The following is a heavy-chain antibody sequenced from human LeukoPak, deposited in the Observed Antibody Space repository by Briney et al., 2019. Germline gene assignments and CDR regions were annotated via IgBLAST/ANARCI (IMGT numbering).Heavy chain of an antibody. D-gene: IGHD3-22*01. CDR3: ARAAVYYYDSSGYRPYYYYGMDV. V-gene: IGHV4-34*01. CDR1: GGSFSGYY. Sequence: PSETLSLTCAVSGGSFSGYYWSWVRQPPGKGLEWIGEINHSGSSKYNPSLKSRVTISVDTSKNQFSLKLSSVTAADTAVYYCARAAVYYYDSSGYRPYYYYGMDVWGQGTTVTVSS. J-gene: IGHJ6*02. CDR2: INHSGSS.